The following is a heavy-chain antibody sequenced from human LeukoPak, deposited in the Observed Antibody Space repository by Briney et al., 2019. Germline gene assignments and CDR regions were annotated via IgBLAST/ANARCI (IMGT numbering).Heavy chain of an antibody. V-gene: IGHV3-66*01. J-gene: IGHJ4*02. CDR3: ASIMRDYYDSSGTLFDY. Sequence: GGSLRLSCAASGFTVSSNYMSWVRQAPGKGLEWVSIIYSGGSTYYADSVKGRFTISRDNSKNTLYLQMNSLRAEDTAVYYCASIMRDYYDSSGTLFDYWGQGTLVTVSS. CDR1: GFTVSSNY. CDR2: IYSGGST. D-gene: IGHD3-22*01.